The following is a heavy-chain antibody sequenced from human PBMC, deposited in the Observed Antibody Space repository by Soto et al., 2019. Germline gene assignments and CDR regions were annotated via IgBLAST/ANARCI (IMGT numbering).Heavy chain of an antibody. CDR3: ARDGLTLKYSFDI. V-gene: IGHV1-2*02. CDR1: GYAFSDFF. J-gene: IGHJ3*02. Sequence: ASVKVSCKASGYAFSDFFIHWLRQAPGQGLEWMGWINPNTGDTKFAQRFQGRVTMTGDTSISTAYMDLSRLTSDDTAVYYCARDGLTLKYSFDIWGQGTMVTVSS. D-gene: IGHD3-9*01. CDR2: INPNTGDT.